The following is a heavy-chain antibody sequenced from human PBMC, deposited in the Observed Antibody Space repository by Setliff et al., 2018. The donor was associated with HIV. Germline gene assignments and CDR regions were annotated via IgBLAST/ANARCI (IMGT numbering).Heavy chain of an antibody. CDR3: ARDQDWAFDY. CDR1: GGSISSSSYY. CDR2: IYYSGRT. J-gene: IGHJ4*02. Sequence: SETLSLTCTVSGGSISSSSYYWGWIRQPPGKGLEWIGSIYYSGRTYYNPSLKSRVTISVDTSKNQFSLKLSSVTAADTAVYYCARDQDWAFDYWGQGTLVTVSS. D-gene: IGHD3-9*01. V-gene: IGHV4-39*02.